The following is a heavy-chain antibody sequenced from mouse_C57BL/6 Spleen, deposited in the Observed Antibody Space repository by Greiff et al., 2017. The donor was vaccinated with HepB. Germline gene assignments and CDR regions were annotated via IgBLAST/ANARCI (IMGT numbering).Heavy chain of an antibody. V-gene: IGHV1-26*01. D-gene: IGHD2-14*01. CDR3: ARQVFWGYFDV. CDR1: GYTFTDYY. CDR2: INPNNGGT. J-gene: IGHJ1*03. Sequence: EVQLQQSGPELVKPGASVKISCKASGYTFTDYYMNWVKQSHGKSLEWIGDINPNNGGTSYNQKFKGKATLTVDKSSSTAYMELRSLTSEDSAVYYCARQVFWGYFDVWGTRTTVTVSS.